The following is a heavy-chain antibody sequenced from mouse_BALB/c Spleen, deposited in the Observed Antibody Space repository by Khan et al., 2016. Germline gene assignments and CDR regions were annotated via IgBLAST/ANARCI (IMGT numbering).Heavy chain of an antibody. CDR2: IDPFSGGT. D-gene: IGHD2-2*01. CDR3: TRHGYVAWFTY. CDR1: GYSFTSYY. J-gene: IGHJ3*01. V-gene: IGHV1S135*01. Sequence: EVQLQESGPELMKSGASVKISCKASGYSFTSYYIHWVMQSHGKSLEWIGYIDPFSGGTSYNQKFKGKATLTVDKSYSTAYIHLSNLTSEDSAVYYCTRHGYVAWFTYWGQGTLVTVSA.